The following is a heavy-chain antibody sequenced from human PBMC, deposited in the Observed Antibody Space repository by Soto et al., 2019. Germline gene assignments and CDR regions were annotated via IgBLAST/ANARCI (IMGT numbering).Heavy chain of an antibody. D-gene: IGHD4-17*01. Sequence: GGSLRLSCAGSGLTFRNDWLSWVRQAPGKGLEWVANINQDGSERYYVDSVRGRFTISRDNVENSMYLQLNSLRPEDTAVYYCAVYGYGVSAAAYWGQGTLVTVSS. CDR1: GLTFRNDW. CDR2: INQDGSER. CDR3: AVYGYGVSAAAY. J-gene: IGHJ4*02. V-gene: IGHV3-7*03.